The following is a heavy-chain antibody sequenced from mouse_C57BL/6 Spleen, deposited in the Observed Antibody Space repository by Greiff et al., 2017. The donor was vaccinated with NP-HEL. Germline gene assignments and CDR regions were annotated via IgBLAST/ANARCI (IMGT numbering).Heavy chain of an antibody. V-gene: IGHV5-17*01. CDR3: ARVFITTVVATDYYAMDY. Sequence: EVMLVESGGGLVKPGGSLKLSCAASGFTFSDYGMHWVRQAPEKGLEWVAYISSGSSTIYYADTVKGRFTISRDNAKNTLFLQMTSLRSEDTAMYYCARVFITTVVATDYYAMDYWGQGTSVTVSS. J-gene: IGHJ4*01. D-gene: IGHD1-1*01. CDR2: ISSGSSTI. CDR1: GFTFSDYG.